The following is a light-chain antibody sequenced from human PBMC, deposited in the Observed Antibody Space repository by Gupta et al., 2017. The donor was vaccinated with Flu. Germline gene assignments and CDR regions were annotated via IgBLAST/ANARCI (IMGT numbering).Light chain of an antibody. CDR1: STHIGSNT. CDR2: FNN. Sequence: SVLTQPPSASWPPGPRVTISCSGSSTHIGSNTVHWYQQHPGATPKLLIYFNNQRPSGVPERFSGSKSGTAAALTSSGLQEEDEADYYCAAWDDSRNGVVFGGGTKLTVL. J-gene: IGLJ2*01. CDR3: AAWDDSRNGVV. V-gene: IGLV1-44*01.